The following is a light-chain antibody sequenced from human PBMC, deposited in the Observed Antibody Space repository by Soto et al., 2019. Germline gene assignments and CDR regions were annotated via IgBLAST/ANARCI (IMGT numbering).Light chain of an antibody. Sequence: EVVLTKSPGTLSLSPGERATLSCRSSQSVSSIYLAWYQQKPGQAPRLLMYGASSRATGIPARFSGSGSGTDFTLTISSLEPEDFAVYYCQQRSNWLGTFGQGTKVDIK. J-gene: IGKJ1*01. CDR3: QQRSNWLGT. V-gene: IGKV3D-20*02. CDR1: QSVSSIY. CDR2: GAS.